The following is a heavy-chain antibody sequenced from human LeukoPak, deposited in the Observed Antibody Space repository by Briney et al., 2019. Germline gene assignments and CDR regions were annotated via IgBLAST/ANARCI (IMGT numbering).Heavy chain of an antibody. V-gene: IGHV3-30*18. J-gene: IGHJ6*02. D-gene: IGHD2-21*02. CDR1: GFTFSSYG. Sequence: GGSLRLSCAASGFTFSSYGMHWVRQAPGKGLEWVAVISYDGSNKYYADSVKGRFTISRDNSKNTLYLQMNSLRAEDTAVYYCAKDRSCGGDCYSGIYYYYYYGMDVWGQGTTVIVSS. CDR3: AKDRSCGGDCYSGIYYYYYYGMDV. CDR2: ISYDGSNK.